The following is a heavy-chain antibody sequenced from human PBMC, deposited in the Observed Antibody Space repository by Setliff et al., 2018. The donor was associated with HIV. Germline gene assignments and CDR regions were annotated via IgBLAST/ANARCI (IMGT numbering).Heavy chain of an antibody. J-gene: IGHJ4*02. V-gene: IGHV3-23*01. CDR1: GFTFSSYA. CDR3: ARAMVRGILTQYDY. Sequence: PGGSLRLSCAASGFTFSSYAMSWVRQAPGKGLEWVSAISGSGDSTYYADSVKGRFTISRDNAKNSLYLQMNSLRAEDTALYYCARAMVRGILTQYDYWGQGTLVTVSS. CDR2: ISGSGDST. D-gene: IGHD3-10*01.